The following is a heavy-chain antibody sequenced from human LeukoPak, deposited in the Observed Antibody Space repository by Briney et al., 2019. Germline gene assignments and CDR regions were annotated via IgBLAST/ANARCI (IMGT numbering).Heavy chain of an antibody. CDR1: GGSISSYY. CDR3: ARSLDGYCSSTSCTMFDY. V-gene: IGHV4-59*01. J-gene: IGHJ4*02. D-gene: IGHD2-2*03. CDR2: IYYSGST. Sequence: TSETLSLTCTVSGGSISSYYWSWIRQPPGKGLEWIGYIYYSGSTNYNPSLKSRVTISVDTSKNQFSLKLSSVTAADTAVHYCARSLDGYCSSTSCTMFDYWGQGTLVTVSS.